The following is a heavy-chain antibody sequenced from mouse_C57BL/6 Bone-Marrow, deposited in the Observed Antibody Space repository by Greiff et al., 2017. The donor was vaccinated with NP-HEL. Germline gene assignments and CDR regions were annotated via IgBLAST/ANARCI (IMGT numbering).Heavy chain of an antibody. D-gene: IGHD1-1*01. CDR1: GYPFTSYW. Sequence: VQLQQPGAELVLPGASVKLSCQASGYPFTSYWMHWVKQRPGQGLEWIGEIDPSDSYPNYNQKFKGKSTLTVDKSSSTAYMQLSSLTTEDSAVYYCARGGYYGSSWYYFDYWGQGTTLTVSS. V-gene: IGHV1-69*01. J-gene: IGHJ2*01. CDR2: IDPSDSYP. CDR3: ARGGYYGSSWYYFDY.